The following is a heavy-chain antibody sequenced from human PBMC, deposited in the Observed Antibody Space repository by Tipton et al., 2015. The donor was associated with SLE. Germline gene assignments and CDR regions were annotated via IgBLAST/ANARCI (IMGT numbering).Heavy chain of an antibody. D-gene: IGHD6-13*01. CDR1: GGSISDYY. J-gene: IGHJ6*02. V-gene: IGHV4-59*12. CDR2: MFHSGGFSSPP. Sequence: TLSLTCTVSGGSISDYYWSWIRQPPGKGLEWIGYMFHSGGFSSPPSLNPSLKSRITISVHTSKQHFSLRLSSVTAADTAVYYCARDPMRSSSWTYYYYGMDVWGQGTTVTVSS. CDR3: ARDPMRSSSWTYYYYGMDV.